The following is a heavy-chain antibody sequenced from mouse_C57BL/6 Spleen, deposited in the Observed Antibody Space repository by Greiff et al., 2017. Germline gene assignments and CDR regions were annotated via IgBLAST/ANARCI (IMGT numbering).Heavy chain of an antibody. V-gene: IGHV1-42*01. CDR3: ARDYYGNP. D-gene: IGHD2-1*01. J-gene: IGHJ2*01. CDR2: INPSTGGT. CDR1: GYSFTGYY. Sequence: EVQLQQSGPELVKPGASVKISCKASGYSFTGYYMNWVKQSPEKSLEWIGEINPSTGGTTYNQKFKAKATLTVDKSSSTAYMQLKSLTSEDSAVYYCARDYYGNPRGQGTTLTVSS.